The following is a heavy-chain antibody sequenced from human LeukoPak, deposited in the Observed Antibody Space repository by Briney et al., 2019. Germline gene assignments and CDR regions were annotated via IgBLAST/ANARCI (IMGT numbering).Heavy chain of an antibody. CDR1: GGSISSYC. V-gene: IGHV4-59*01. Sequence: SETLSLTCTVSGGSISSYCWSRIWQPPGKGLEWIGCIYYSGSTNYNPSLKSRVTISVDTSKNQFSLKLSSVTAADTAVFYCARAVADFWSGQYYFDYWGQGTLVTVSS. D-gene: IGHD3-3*01. CDR2: IYYSGST. CDR3: ARAVADFWSGQYYFDY. J-gene: IGHJ4*02.